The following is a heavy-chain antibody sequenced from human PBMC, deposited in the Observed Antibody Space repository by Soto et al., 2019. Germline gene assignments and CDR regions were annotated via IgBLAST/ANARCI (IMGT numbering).Heavy chain of an antibody. J-gene: IGHJ4*01. CDR3: ATPRTGSHGYSF. D-gene: IGHD3-16*01. CDR1: RITVSNVW. Sequence: PGGSSRLSCASCRITVSNVWMTWIRQAPGKGLERVGRIKSKADGSTKEYGTPVKDRFIISRDDSKNTVDLQMHALRTEDTAFYYCATPRTGSHGYSFWGHGALVTVSS. CDR2: IKSKADGSTK. V-gene: IGHV3-15*01.